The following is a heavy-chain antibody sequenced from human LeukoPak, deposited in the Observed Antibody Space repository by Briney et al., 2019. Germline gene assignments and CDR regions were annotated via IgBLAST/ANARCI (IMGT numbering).Heavy chain of an antibody. D-gene: IGHD5-12*01. V-gene: IGHV3-7*01. Sequence: GGALRLSCAASGFSLSNYWMTWVRQAPGKALEWVANIKPDGSGEYYVDSLKGRFTISRGNDENSLFLQRNNLRVDDTAVYYCARSGGYGWDYWGQGAVVTVSS. CDR2: IKPDGSGE. CDR1: GFSLSNYW. CDR3: ARSGGYGWDY. J-gene: IGHJ4*02.